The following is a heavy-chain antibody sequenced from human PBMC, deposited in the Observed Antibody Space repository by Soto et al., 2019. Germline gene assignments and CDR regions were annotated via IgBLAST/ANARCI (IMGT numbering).Heavy chain of an antibody. D-gene: IGHD3-9*01. V-gene: IGHV3-7*01. CDR1: GFTFSDFW. CDR3: ARRYFDL. Sequence: GGSLRLSCVASGFTFSDFWMQWVRQAPGKGLEWVANIKQDGSETHYADSVRGRFTSYRDNAKNSLFLQMTSLGVDDSALYYCARRYFDLWGQGTLVTVSS. CDR2: IKQDGSET. J-gene: IGHJ4*02.